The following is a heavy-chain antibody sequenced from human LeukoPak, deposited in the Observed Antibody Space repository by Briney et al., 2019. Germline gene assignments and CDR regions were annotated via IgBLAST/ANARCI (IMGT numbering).Heavy chain of an antibody. CDR1: GFTFSSYS. CDR2: ISSSSSYI. V-gene: IGHV3-21*01. D-gene: IGHD3-10*01. Sequence: GGPLRLSCAASGFTFSSYSMNWVRQAPRKGLEWVSSISSSSSYIYYADSVKGRFTISRDNAKNSLYLQMNSLRAEDTAVYYCARDMSRDYGSGSGYYYMDVWGKGTTVTVSS. CDR3: ARDMSRDYGSGSGYYYMDV. J-gene: IGHJ6*03.